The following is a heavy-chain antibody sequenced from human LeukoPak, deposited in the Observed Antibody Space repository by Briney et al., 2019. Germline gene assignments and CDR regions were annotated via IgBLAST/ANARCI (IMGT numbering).Heavy chain of an antibody. J-gene: IGHJ4*02. Sequence: SETLSLTCAVYGGSFSGYYWSWIRQPPGKGLEWIGEINHSGSTNYNPSLKSRVTISVDASKNQFSLKLSSVTAADTAVYYCARGYPRGSFRFGYWGQGTLVTVSS. V-gene: IGHV4-34*01. D-gene: IGHD2/OR15-2a*01. CDR2: INHSGST. CDR1: GGSFSGYY. CDR3: ARGYPRGSFRFGY.